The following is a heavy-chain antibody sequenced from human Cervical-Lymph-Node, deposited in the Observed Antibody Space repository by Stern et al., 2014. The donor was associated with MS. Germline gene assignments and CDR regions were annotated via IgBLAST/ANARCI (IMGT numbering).Heavy chain of an antibody. D-gene: IGHD1-26*01. V-gene: IGHV2-70*01. Sequence: QVTLKESGPALVKPTQTLTLTCTFSGFSLSTSGMCVSWIRQPPGKALEWLALIHWNDYKYYSTSLKTRLTISKDTSKNQVVLTMTNMDPVDTATYYCVRGSAVFDFWGEGTLVTVSS. CDR3: VRGSAVFDF. CDR2: IHWNDYK. J-gene: IGHJ4*02. CDR1: GFSLSTSGMC.